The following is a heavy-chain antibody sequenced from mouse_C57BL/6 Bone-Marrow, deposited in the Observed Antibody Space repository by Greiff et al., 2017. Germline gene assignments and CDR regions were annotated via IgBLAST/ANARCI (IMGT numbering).Heavy chain of an antibody. Sequence: EVHLVESGPGLVKPSQSLSLTCSVTGYSITSGYYWNWIRQFPGNKLEWMGYISYDGSNNYNPSLKNRISITRETSNNHFFLKLNSVTTEDTATYYCARGGYGASYYAMDYWGQGTSVTVSS. CDR1: GYSITSGYY. CDR2: ISYDGSN. CDR3: ARGGYGASYYAMDY. V-gene: IGHV3-6*01. D-gene: IGHD2-2*01. J-gene: IGHJ4*01.